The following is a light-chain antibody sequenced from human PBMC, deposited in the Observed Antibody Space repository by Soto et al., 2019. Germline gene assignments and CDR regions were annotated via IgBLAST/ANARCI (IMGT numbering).Light chain of an antibody. CDR1: SSDVGGYNF. CDR3: SSYTSISTYV. V-gene: IGLV2-14*01. J-gene: IGLJ1*01. CDR2: DVT. Sequence: QSVLTQPASVSGSPGQSITISCTGTSSDVGGYNFVSWYQQLPDKAPKLMIYDVTNRPSGVSNRFSGSKSGNTASLTISGLQAEDEADYYCSSYTSISTYVFGTGTKLTVL.